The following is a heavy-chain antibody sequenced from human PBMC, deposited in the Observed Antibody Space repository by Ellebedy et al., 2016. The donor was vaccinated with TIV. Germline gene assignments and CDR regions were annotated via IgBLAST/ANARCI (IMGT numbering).Heavy chain of an antibody. J-gene: IGHJ4*02. Sequence: GSLRLXXAVYGGSFSGYYWSWIRQPPGKGLEWIGEINHSGSTNYNPSLKSRVTISVDTSKNQFSLKLSSVTAADTAVYYCAREDYGDYIDYWGQGTLVTVSS. CDR3: AREDYGDYIDY. CDR2: INHSGST. D-gene: IGHD4-17*01. V-gene: IGHV4-34*01. CDR1: GGSFSGYY.